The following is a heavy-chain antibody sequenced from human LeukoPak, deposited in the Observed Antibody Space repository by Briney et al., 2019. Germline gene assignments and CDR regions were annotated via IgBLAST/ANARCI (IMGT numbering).Heavy chain of an antibody. V-gene: IGHV1-46*01. CDR2: ISPSGGST. Sequence: ASVKVSCKAFGYTFTSNYMHWVRQAPGQGPEWMGVISPSGGSTTYAQKFQGRVTLTRDMSTSTAYMELRSPRSDDTAVYYCARAYGSGSYSDYWGQGTLVTVSS. CDR3: ARAYGSGSYSDY. CDR1: GYTFTSNY. D-gene: IGHD3-10*01. J-gene: IGHJ4*02.